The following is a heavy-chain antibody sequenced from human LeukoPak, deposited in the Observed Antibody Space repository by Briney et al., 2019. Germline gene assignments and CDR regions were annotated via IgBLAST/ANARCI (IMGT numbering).Heavy chain of an antibody. V-gene: IGHV3-7*01. J-gene: IGHJ4*02. Sequence: GGSLRLSCAASGFTFSSYAMSWVRQVPGKGLEWVANIKQDGSEKYYVDSVKGRFTISRDNAKNSLYLQMNSLRAEDTAVYYCARDRGDLYGDYEDYWGQGTLVTVSS. CDR2: IKQDGSEK. D-gene: IGHD4-17*01. CDR1: GFTFSSYA. CDR3: ARDRGDLYGDYEDY.